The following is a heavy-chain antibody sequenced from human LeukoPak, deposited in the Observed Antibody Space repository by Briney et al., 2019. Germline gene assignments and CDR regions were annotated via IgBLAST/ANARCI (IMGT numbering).Heavy chain of an antibody. CDR2: ISGSGGST. D-gene: IGHD3-22*01. Sequence: GGSLRLSCAASGFTFSSYAMSWVRQAPGKGLEWVSAISGSGGSTYYADSVKGRFTISRDNSKNTLYLQMNSLRAEDTAVYYCARALSGSSGYRALVDYWGQGTLVTVSS. J-gene: IGHJ4*02. V-gene: IGHV3-23*01. CDR3: ARALSGSSGYRALVDY. CDR1: GFTFSSYA.